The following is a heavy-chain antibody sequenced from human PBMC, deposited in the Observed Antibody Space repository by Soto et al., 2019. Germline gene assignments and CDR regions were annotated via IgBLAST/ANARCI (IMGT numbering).Heavy chain of an antibody. V-gene: IGHV3-53*01. CDR3: AARGGGGGY. Sequence: EVQLVESGGGLIQPGGSLRLSCAVSGFTVSNNYMSWVRQAPGKGLEGVSVIYSGGYTAYGDSVKGRFTISRDNSKNTLYHKMKALGADDAAVFSWAARGGGGGYWGQGTLVTVSS. J-gene: IGHJ4*02. D-gene: IGHD3-10*01. CDR1: GFTVSNNY. CDR2: IYSGGYT.